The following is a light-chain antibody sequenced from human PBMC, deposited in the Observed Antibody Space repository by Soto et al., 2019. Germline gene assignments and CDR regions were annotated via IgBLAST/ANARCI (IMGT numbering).Light chain of an antibody. CDR2: EVT. CDR1: SSDVGYYNY. CDR3: SSYAGSDKHVI. Sequence: QSALTQPPSTSGSPGQSVTISCTGTSSDVGYYNYVSWYQQHPGKAPKLMIYEVTKRPSGVPDRFSGSKSGRTASLTVSGLQTEDEADYYGSSYAGSDKHVIFGGGTKLTVL. J-gene: IGLJ2*01. V-gene: IGLV2-8*01.